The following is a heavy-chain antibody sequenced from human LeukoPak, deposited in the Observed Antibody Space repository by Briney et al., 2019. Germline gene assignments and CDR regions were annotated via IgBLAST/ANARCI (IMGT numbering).Heavy chain of an antibody. Sequence: GGSLRLSCAASGFTFSGSAMHWVRQASGKGLEWVGRIRSKANSYATAYAASVKGRFTISRDDSKNTAYLQMNSLKPEDTAVYYCVYDSSGYYVSFDYWGQGTLVTVSS. CDR1: GFTFSGSA. D-gene: IGHD3-22*01. CDR3: VYDSSGYYVSFDY. J-gene: IGHJ4*02. V-gene: IGHV3-73*01. CDR2: IRSKANSYAT.